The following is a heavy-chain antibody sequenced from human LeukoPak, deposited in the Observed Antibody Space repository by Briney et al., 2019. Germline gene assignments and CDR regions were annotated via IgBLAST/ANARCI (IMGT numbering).Heavy chain of an antibody. V-gene: IGHV3-23*01. CDR3: AKGIPSSWDVMNY. Sequence: GGSLRLSCAASGFTFSNYGMNWVRQAPGKGLEWVSIISGSGGTTYYADSVKGRFTISRDNSKNTLYLQMNSLRAEDTAVYYCAKGIPSSWDVMNYWGQGTLVTVPS. CDR2: ISGSGGTT. CDR1: GFTFSNYG. J-gene: IGHJ4*02. D-gene: IGHD3-16*01.